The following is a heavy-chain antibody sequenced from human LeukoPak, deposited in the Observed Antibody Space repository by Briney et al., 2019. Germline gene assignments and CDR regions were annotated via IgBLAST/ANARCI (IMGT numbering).Heavy chain of an antibody. CDR2: IRYDGSNK. CDR3: AKDTTPPKAGFDP. D-gene: IGHD1-14*01. J-gene: IGHJ5*02. Sequence: GGSLRLSCAASGFTFSSYGMHWVRQAPGKGLEGVAFIRYDGSNKYYADSVKGRFTISRDNSKYTLYLQMNSLRAEDTSIYFCAKDTTPPKAGFDPWGQGTLVTVSS. CDR1: GFTFSSYG. V-gene: IGHV3-30*02.